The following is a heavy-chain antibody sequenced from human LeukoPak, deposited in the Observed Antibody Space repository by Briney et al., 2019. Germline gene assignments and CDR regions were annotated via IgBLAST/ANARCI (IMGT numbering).Heavy chain of an antibody. CDR2: ISYDGSNK. CDR3: ARDPPRAMVRGVRDSDP. J-gene: IGHJ5*02. CDR1: GFTFSSYD. D-gene: IGHD3-10*01. V-gene: IGHV3-30-3*01. Sequence: PGGSLRLSCAASGFTFSSYDMHWVRQAPGKGLEWVAVISYDGSNKYYADSVKGRFTISRDNSKNTLYLQMNSLRAEDTAVYYCARDPPRAMVRGVRDSDPWGQGTLVTVSS.